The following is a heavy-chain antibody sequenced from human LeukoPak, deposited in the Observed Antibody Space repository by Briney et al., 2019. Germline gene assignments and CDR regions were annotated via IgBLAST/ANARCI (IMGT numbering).Heavy chain of an antibody. Sequence: SGGSLRLSCAASGFIFSSYSMNWVRQAPGKGLEWVANIKQDGSEKYYVDSVKGRFTISRDNAKNSLYLQMNSLRAEDTAVYYCASLLWFGEFPVDYWGQGTLVTVSS. CDR1: GFIFSSYS. V-gene: IGHV3-7*01. D-gene: IGHD3-10*01. CDR3: ASLLWFGEFPVDY. J-gene: IGHJ4*02. CDR2: IKQDGSEK.